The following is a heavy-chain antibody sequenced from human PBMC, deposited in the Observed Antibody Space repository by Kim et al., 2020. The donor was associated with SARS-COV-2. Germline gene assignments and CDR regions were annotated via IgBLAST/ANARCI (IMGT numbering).Heavy chain of an antibody. J-gene: IGHJ6*02. CDR3: AGLPAIYYYYGMDV. V-gene: IGHV4-59*08. Sequence: NPTLKVRVTISVATSKNQFSLKLSSVTAADTAVYYCAGLPAIYYYYGMDVWGHGTTVTVSS.